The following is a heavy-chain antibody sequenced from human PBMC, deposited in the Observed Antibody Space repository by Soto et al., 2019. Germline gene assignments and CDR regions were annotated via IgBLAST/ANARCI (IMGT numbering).Heavy chain of an antibody. CDR1: GDSVSSNSAA. J-gene: IGHJ3*02. V-gene: IGHV6-1*01. CDR2: TYYRSKWYN. D-gene: IGHD6-13*01. Sequence: SQTLSLTCAISGDSVSSNSAAWNWIRQSPSRGLEWLGRTYYRSKWYNDYAVSVKSRITINPDTSKNQFSLQLNSVTPEDTAVYYCARDSGAEGAAAGPDAFDIWGQGTMVTVSS. CDR3: ARDSGAEGAAAGPDAFDI.